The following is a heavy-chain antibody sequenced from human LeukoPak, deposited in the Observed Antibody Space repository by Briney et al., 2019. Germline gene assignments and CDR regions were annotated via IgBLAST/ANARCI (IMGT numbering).Heavy chain of an antibody. CDR1: GFTFSSYA. V-gene: IGHV3-23*01. J-gene: IGHJ4*02. CDR3: AKDRRAVAGGGNDY. Sequence: GGSLRLSCAASGFTFSSYAMSWVRQAPGKGLEWVSAISGSGGSTYYADSVKGRFTISRDNAKNTLYLQMNSLRAEDTALYYCAKDRRAVAGGGNDYWGQGTLVTVSS. D-gene: IGHD6-19*01. CDR2: ISGSGGST.